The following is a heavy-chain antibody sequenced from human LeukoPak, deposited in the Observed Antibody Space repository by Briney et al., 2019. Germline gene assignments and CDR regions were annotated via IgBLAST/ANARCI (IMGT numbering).Heavy chain of an antibody. CDR3: ARLPEGNYAGY. CDR2: INHSGST. J-gene: IGHJ4*02. V-gene: IGHV4-34*01. Sequence: PSETLSLTCAVYGGSFSGYYWSWIRQPPGKGLEWIGEINHSGSTNYNPSLKSRVTISVDKSKNQFSLKLSSVTAADTAVYYCARLPEGNYAGYWGQGTLVTVSS. CDR1: GGSFSGYY.